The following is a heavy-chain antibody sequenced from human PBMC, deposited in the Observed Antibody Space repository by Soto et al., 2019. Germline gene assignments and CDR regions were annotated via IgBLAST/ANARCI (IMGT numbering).Heavy chain of an antibody. CDR3: ARISQRNFWCGYYDFFDS. V-gene: IGHV1-18*01. D-gene: IGHD3-3*01. CDR2: ITAFNGNT. CDR1: GYTFTDYG. J-gene: IGHJ4*02. Sequence: QDHLVQSGAEVEKPGASVKVSCKASGYTFTDYGISWVRQAPGQGLQWMGWITAFNGNTKYAQQFQGRVTTTTDTSTITAYREQRSLESDNTAVYYYARISQRNFWCGYYDFFDSCGQATLVTLSS.